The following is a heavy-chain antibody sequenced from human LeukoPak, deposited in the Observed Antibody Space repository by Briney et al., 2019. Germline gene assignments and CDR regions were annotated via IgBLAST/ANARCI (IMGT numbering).Heavy chain of an antibody. D-gene: IGHD3-22*01. CDR3: ARDASYYDSSGYS. V-gene: IGHV3-7*01. J-gene: IGHJ5*02. CDR1: RFTFYNYW. CDR2: INQDGSAE. Sequence: SGGSLRLSCAASRFTFYNYWMGWVRQAPGKGLEWVANINQDGSAEYYVDSVKGRFTISRDNAKNSLFLQMNSLRVDDTAVYYCARDASYYDSSGYSWGQGTLVTVSS.